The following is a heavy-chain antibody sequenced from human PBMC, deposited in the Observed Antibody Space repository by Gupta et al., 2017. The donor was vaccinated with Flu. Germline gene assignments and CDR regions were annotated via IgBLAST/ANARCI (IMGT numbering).Heavy chain of an antibody. Sequence: QVQLVESGGGVVQPGRSLRLSCAASGFIFYTYGMYWVRQAPGKGLEWVAYISYDGSKKSYADSVKGRFTISRDNSRNTLYLQMSSLRVEDTAVYHCAKTPRDYGDYDYYFDDWGQGTLVIVSS. CDR3: AKTPRDYGDYDYYFDD. CDR2: ISYDGSKK. V-gene: IGHV3-30*18. J-gene: IGHJ4*02. CDR1: GFIFYTYG. D-gene: IGHD4-17*01.